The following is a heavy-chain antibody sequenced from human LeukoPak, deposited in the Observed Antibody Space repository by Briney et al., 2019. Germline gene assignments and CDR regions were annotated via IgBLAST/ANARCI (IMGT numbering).Heavy chain of an antibody. CDR2: INHSGST. CDR1: GVSFSGYY. J-gene: IGHJ4*02. CDR3: ARGRDYDILTGYPRVTFDY. V-gene: IGHV4-34*01. Sequence: SETLSLTCAVYGVSFSGYYRSWIRQPPGKGLEWIGEINHSGSTNYNPSLKSRVTISVDTSKNQSSLKLSSVTAADTAVYYCARGRDYDILTGYPRVTFDYWGQGTLVTVSS. D-gene: IGHD3-9*01.